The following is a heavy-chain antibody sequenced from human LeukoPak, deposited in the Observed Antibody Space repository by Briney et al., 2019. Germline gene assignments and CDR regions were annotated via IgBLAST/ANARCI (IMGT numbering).Heavy chain of an antibody. J-gene: IGHJ4*02. CDR2: IYSSGST. D-gene: IGHD6-13*01. CDR3: ARLPYSSSWFGNYRAKDYSYFDY. V-gene: IGHV4-39*07. CDR1: GVSISSSSYY. Sequence: SETLSLTCNVSGVSISSSSYYWGWIRQPPGKGLEWIGSIYSSGSTYYNSSLKSRVTISADTSKNQFSLKLSSVTAADTAVYYCARLPYSSSWFGNYRAKDYSYFDYWGQGTLVTVSS.